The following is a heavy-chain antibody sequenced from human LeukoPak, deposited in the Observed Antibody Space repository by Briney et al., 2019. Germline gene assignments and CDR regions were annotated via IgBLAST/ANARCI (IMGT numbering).Heavy chain of an antibody. CDR1: GFTFSSYS. Sequence: QPGGSLRLSCAASGFTFSSYSMNWVRQAPGKGLEWVSYISSSSSTIYYADSVKGRFTISRDNAKNSLYLQMNSLRAEDTAVYYCARAELDYDILFWGQGTLVTVSS. J-gene: IGHJ4*02. CDR2: ISSSSSTI. D-gene: IGHD3-9*01. CDR3: ARAELDYDILF. V-gene: IGHV3-48*04.